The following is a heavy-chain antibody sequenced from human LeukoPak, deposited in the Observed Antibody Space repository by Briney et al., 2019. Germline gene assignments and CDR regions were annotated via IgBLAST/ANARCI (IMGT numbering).Heavy chain of an antibody. D-gene: IGHD4-17*01. CDR1: GFSFSSYW. Sequence: GGSLRLSCAASGFSFSSYWMSWVRQAPGKGLEWVANIKQDGSENYYVDSVKGRFTISRDNAKNSLYLQMNSLRAEDTAVYYCARDRGNDYGVFDYWGQGILVTVSS. V-gene: IGHV3-7*01. CDR3: ARDRGNDYGVFDY. J-gene: IGHJ4*02. CDR2: IKQDGSEN.